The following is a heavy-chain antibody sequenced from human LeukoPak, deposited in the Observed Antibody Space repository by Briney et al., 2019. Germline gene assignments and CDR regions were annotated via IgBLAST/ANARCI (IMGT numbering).Heavy chain of an antibody. J-gene: IGHJ4*02. V-gene: IGHV4-59*01. CDR1: VGSISSYY. CDR3: ARGKHSGYDFWSGYYWAYDY. CDR2: IYYSGST. D-gene: IGHD3-3*01. Sequence: SETLSLTCTVSVGSISSYYWSWIRQPPGEGLEWIGYIYYSGSTNYNPSLKSRVTISVDTSKNQFSLKLSSVTAADTAVYYCARGKHSGYDFWSGYYWAYDYWGQGTLVTVSS.